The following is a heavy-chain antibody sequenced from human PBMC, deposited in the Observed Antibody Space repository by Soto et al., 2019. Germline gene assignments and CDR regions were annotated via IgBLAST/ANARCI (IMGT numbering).Heavy chain of an antibody. V-gene: IGHV1-3*01. J-gene: IGHJ2*01. CDR1: GYTFTNYA. CDR3: ARVQGMPYCGGDCYSDWYFDL. Sequence: ASVKVSCKASGYTFTNYAIHWVRQPTGQRLEWMGWLNPGNGNTKYPQKFQGRVTITRDTSASTAYMFLSSLRSEDTAVYYCARVQGMPYCGGDCYSDWYFDLWGRGTLVTVSS. CDR2: LNPGNGNT. D-gene: IGHD2-21*01.